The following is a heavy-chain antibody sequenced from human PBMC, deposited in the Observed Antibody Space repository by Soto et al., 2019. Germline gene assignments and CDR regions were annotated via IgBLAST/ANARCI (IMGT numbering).Heavy chain of an antibody. J-gene: IGHJ4*02. Sequence: ASVKVSCKASRYTFISYDINWVRQATGQGLEWMGWMNPKSANTGYAQKFQGRVTMTRNTSIGTAYMELSSLRSEDTAVYYCARSPSWETTVTPYYFDYWGQGTLVTVSS. D-gene: IGHD4-4*01. CDR1: RYTFISYD. CDR2: MNPKSANT. V-gene: IGHV1-8*01. CDR3: ARSPSWETTVTPYYFDY.